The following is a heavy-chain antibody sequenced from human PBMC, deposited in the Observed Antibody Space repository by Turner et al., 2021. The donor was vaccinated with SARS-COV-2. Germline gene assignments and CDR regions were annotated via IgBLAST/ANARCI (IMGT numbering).Heavy chain of an antibody. D-gene: IGHD3-10*01. CDR1: GFTFSSYG. Sequence: VQLVESGGGVVQPGRSLRLSCAASGFTFSSYGMHWVRQAPGKGLEWISYISSSGQTTSYADSVKGRFTVSRDNAEKSLYLQISSLRAEDTAVYYCARDDYDGAGGMNAFDIWGQGTLVT. CDR3: ARDDYDGAGGMNAFDI. CDR2: ISSSGQTT. J-gene: IGHJ3*02. V-gene: IGHV3-48*04.